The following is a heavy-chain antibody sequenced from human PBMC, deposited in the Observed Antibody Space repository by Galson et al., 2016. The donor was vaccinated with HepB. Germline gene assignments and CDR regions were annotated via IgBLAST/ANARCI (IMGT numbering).Heavy chain of an antibody. V-gene: IGHV2-70*01. D-gene: IGHD1-26*01. CDR2: IDWDDDK. Sequence: PALVKPTQTLTLTCTFSGFSLSTSGMCVSWIRQPPGKALEWLALIDWDDDKYYSTSLKTRLTISKDTSKNHVVLTMTNMDPVDTATYYCARNAQWPFSGSYYGADHWFDPWGQGTLVTVSS. J-gene: IGHJ5*02. CDR1: GFSLSTSGMC. CDR3: ARNAQWPFSGSYYGADHWFDP.